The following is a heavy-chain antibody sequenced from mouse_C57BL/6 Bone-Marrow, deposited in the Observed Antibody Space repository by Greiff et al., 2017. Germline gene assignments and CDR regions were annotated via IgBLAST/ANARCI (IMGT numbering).Heavy chain of an antibody. V-gene: IGHV5-17*01. J-gene: IGHJ3*01. CDR1: GFTFSDYG. CDR3: ARSLAY. Sequence: VQLQQSGGGLVKPGGSLKLSCAASGFTFSDYGMHWVRQAPEKGLEWVAYISSGSSTIYYADTVKGRFTISRDNAKNTLFLQMTSLRSEDTAMYYCARSLAYWGQGTLVTVSA. CDR2: ISSGSSTI.